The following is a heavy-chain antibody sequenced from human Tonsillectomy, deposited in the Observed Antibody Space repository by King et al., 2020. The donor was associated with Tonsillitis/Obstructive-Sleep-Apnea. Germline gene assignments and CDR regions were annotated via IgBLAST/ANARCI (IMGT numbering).Heavy chain of an antibody. CDR1: GLTFSSYA. Sequence: VQLVESGGGLVQPGGSLRLSCAASGLTFSSYAMSWVRQAPGKGLEWVSAISGGGGGTYYAASVKGRFTILRDNSQNTLYLQMNSLRAEDTAVYYCASTPHCSGGSCSLHFYGMDVWGQGTTVTVSS. D-gene: IGHD2-15*01. V-gene: IGHV3-23*04. CDR2: ISGGGGGT. J-gene: IGHJ6*02. CDR3: ASTPHCSGGSCSLHFYGMDV.